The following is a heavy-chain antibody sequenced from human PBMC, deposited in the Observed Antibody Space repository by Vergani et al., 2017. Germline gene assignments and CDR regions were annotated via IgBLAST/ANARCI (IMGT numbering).Heavy chain of an antibody. D-gene: IGHD4-17*01. V-gene: IGHV1-2*02. CDR1: GYTFTGYY. CDR3: ARVHGDYAPPGDGRID. Sequence: QVQLVQSGAEVKKPGASVKVSCKASGYTFTGYYMHWVRQAPGQGLEWMGWINPNSGGTNYAQKLQGRVTMTTDTSTSTAYMELRSLRSDDTAVYYCARVHGDYAPPGDGRIDWGQGTLVTVSS. CDR2: INPNSGGT. J-gene: IGHJ4*02.